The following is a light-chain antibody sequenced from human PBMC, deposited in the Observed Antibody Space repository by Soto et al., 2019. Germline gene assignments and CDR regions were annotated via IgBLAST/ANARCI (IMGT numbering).Light chain of an antibody. J-gene: IGKJ4*01. CDR3: QERAAA. Sequence: DSQMTQSPSSLSASVGDTVTITCRASPSIGTYLNWYQQKPGKAPKLLIYSASGLHSRVPSRFSGSGSGSYFTLTVSNLQPEDCATYYCQERAAAFGGGTRVDIK. CDR1: PSIGTY. V-gene: IGKV1-39*01. CDR2: SAS.